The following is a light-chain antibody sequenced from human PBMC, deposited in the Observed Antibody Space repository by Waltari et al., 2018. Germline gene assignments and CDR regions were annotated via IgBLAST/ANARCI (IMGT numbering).Light chain of an antibody. CDR3: SSFGGNNNWI. CDR2: FVD. CDR1: RADIPSAR. V-gene: IGLV2-8*01. J-gene: IGLJ2*01. Sequence: QSALTQPPSASGSPGQSVTIPCPGNRADIPSARFSWYQQRPGEAPKPLIYFVDARPSGVPDRFSGSQSGNTASLTISGLQTEDEADYYCSSFGGNNNWIFGGGTKVNVL.